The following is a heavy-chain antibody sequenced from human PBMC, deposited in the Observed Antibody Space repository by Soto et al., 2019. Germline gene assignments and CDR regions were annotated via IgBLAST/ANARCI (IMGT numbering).Heavy chain of an antibody. Sequence: WGSLRLSCAASGFTVSSNYMSWVRQAPGKGLEWVSVIYSGGSTYYADSVKGRFTISRDNSKNTLYLQMNSLRAEDTAVYYCERSQLGGVTTAFDIWGQGTMVTVS. J-gene: IGHJ3*02. D-gene: IGHD4-17*01. V-gene: IGHV3-66*01. CDR3: ERSQLGGVTTAFDI. CDR2: IYSGGST. CDR1: GFTVSSNY.